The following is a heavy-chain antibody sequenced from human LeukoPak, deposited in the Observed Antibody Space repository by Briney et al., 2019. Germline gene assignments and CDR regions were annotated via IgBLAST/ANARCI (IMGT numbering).Heavy chain of an antibody. J-gene: IGHJ4*02. CDR2: IYYSGST. D-gene: IGHD3-22*01. CDR3: ARAPYDSGGYYDYYFDY. V-gene: IGHV4-59*08. Sequence: PSETLSLTCTVSGGSISSYYWSWIRQPPGKGLEWIGYIYYSGSTNYNPSLKSRVTISVDTSKNQFSLKLSSVTAVDTAVYYCARAPYDSGGYYDYYFDYWGQGTLVTVSS. CDR1: GGSISSYY.